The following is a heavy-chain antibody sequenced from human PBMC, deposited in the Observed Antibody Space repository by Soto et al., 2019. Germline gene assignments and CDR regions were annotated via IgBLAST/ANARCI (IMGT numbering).Heavy chain of an antibody. CDR1: GFTFSASA. CDR3: TRHLTTYAFDI. J-gene: IGHJ3*02. V-gene: IGHV3-73*01. D-gene: IGHD3-9*01. CDR2: IRSKANSYAT. Sequence: GGSLRLSCAASGFTFSASAIHWVRQASGKGLEWVGRIRSKANSYATAYAASVKGRFTISRDDSKNTAYLQMNSLKTEDTAVYYCTRHLTTYAFDIWGQGTMVTVSS.